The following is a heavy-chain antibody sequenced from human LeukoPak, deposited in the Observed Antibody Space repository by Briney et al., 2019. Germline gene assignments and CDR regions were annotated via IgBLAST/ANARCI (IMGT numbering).Heavy chain of an antibody. CDR2: IRYDGSNR. CDR3: AKVRFSDSGRDGLDS. CDR1: GFRFSSYG. V-gene: IGHV3-30*02. D-gene: IGHD5-12*01. J-gene: IGHJ5*01. Sequence: GGSLRLSYAASGFRFSSYGMHWVRQASGRGLEWVAFIRYDGSNRDYADSVKGRFTISRDNSKNTLYLEMNSLRAEDTAVYHCAKVRFSDSGRDGLDSWGQGTLVTVSS.